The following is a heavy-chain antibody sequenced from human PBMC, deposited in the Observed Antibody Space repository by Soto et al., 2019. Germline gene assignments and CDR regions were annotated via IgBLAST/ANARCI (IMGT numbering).Heavy chain of an antibody. D-gene: IGHD3-3*01. CDR2: IIPIFGTA. V-gene: IGHV1-69*13. CDR1: GGTFSSYA. CDR3: ARDGSSPTYYDFWSGYYRPLGWFDP. J-gene: IGHJ5*02. Sequence: SVKVSCKASGGTFSSYAISWVRQAPGQGLEWMGGIIPIFGTANYAQKFQGRVTITADESTSTAYMELSSLRSEDTAVYYCARDGSSPTYYDFWSGYYRPLGWFDPWGQGTLVTVSS.